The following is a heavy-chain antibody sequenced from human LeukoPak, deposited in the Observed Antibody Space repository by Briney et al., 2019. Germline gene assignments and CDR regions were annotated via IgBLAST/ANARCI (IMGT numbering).Heavy chain of an antibody. CDR1: GGSISSYY. CDR3: ARGLRQNWFDP. V-gene: IGHV4-59*01. J-gene: IGHJ5*02. CDR2: IYYSGST. Sequence: SETLSLTCTVSGGSISSYYWSWIRQPLGKGLEWIVYIYYSGSTNYHPSLKRRVTISVGTSKQQFSLKLSSVTAADTAVYYCARGLRQNWFDPWGQGTLVTVSS.